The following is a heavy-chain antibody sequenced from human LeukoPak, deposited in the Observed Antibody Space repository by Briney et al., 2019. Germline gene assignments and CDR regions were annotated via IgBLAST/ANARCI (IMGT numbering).Heavy chain of an antibody. J-gene: IGHJ4*02. CDR2: IIPIFGTA. D-gene: IGHD3-10*01. V-gene: IGHV1-69*13. CDR1: GGTFSGYA. Sequence: SVKVSCKASGGTFSGYAISWVRQAPGQGLEWMGGIIPIFGTANYAQKFQGRVTITADESTSTAYMELSSLRSEDTAVYYCAREVEFEYYGSGSGYYFDYWGQGTLVTVSS. CDR3: AREVEFEYYGSGSGYYFDY.